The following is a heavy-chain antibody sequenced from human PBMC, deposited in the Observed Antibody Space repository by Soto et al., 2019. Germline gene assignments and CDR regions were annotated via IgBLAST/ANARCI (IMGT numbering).Heavy chain of an antibody. CDR1: GGSISTYY. D-gene: IGHD1-7*01. CDR3: ARTNYNWFDP. V-gene: IGHV4-59*08. CDR2: IYYSGST. Sequence: SETLSLTCTVSGGSISTYYWSWIRQPPGKGLEWIGYIYYSGSTNYNPSLKSRVTISVDTSKNQFSLKLSSVTAADTAVYYCARTNYNWFDPWGQGTLVTVSS. J-gene: IGHJ5*02.